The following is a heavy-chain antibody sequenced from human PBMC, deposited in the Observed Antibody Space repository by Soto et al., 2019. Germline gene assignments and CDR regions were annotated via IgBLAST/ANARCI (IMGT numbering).Heavy chain of an antibody. CDR2: INGSGGTT. V-gene: IGHV3-23*01. CDR1: GFTFSSYA. Sequence: EVQLLESGGGLVQPGGSLRLSCAASGFTFSSYAMSWVRQAPGKGLEWVSAINGSGGTTYYADSVKGRFTFSRDNSKNTLYLQMNSLRAEDPAVYYCAKTANGWFSAFDIWGQGTMVTVSS. J-gene: IGHJ3*02. D-gene: IGHD6-19*01. CDR3: AKTANGWFSAFDI.